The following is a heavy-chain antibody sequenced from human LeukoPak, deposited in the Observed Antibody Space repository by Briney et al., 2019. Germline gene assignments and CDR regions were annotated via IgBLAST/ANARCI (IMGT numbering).Heavy chain of an antibody. V-gene: IGHV3-30*03. CDR3: AILAGTFDY. J-gene: IGHJ4*02. Sequence: GGSLRLSCAASGFTFSSYGMHWVRQAPGKGLEWVAVISYDGSNKYYADSVKGRFTISRDNSKNTLYLQMNSLRAEDTAVYYCAILAGTFDYWGQGTLVTVFS. CDR2: ISYDGSNK. D-gene: IGHD6-19*01. CDR1: GFTFSSYG.